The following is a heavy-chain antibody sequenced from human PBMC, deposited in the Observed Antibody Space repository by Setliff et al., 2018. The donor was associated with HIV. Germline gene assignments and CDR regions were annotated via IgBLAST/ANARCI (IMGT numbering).Heavy chain of an antibody. CDR3: AREATYYYDGSGYYYFDY. Sequence: SETLSLTCTVSGGSISSNSYYWSWIRQPAGKGLEWIGHIYTNGRTNYNPPLKSRVTIPVDPSKNQFSLKLSSVTAADTAVYYCAREATYYYDGSGYYYFDYWGRGTLVTVSS. J-gene: IGHJ4*02. D-gene: IGHD3-22*01. V-gene: IGHV4-61*09. CDR1: GGSISSNSYY. CDR2: IYTNGRT.